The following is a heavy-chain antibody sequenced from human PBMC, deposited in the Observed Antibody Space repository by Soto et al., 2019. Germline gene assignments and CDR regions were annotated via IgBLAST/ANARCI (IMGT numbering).Heavy chain of an antibody. CDR2: INPNSGGT. Sequence: QLELVQSAADLKKPGASVKVSCRASRYTFTGNYMHRVRQAPGPVLKWMGWINPNSGGTNYAQKFPGRITETRDTSISIVYMAMSRLRSADTAVYYWARDGDSISPVDKWGQGTMVTVSS. CDR3: ARDGDSISPVDK. D-gene: IGHD3-10*01. CDR1: RYTFTGNY. V-gene: IGHV1-2*02. J-gene: IGHJ3*02.